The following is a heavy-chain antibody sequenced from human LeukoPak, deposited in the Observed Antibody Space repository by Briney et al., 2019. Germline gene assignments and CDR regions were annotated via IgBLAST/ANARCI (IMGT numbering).Heavy chain of an antibody. V-gene: IGHV3-21*01. CDR2: ISSSSSYI. Sequence: GGSLRLSCAASGFTFSSYSMNWVRQAPGKGLEWVSSISSSSSYIYYADSVKGRFTISRDNAKNSLYLQMNSLRAEDTAVYYCARDRVDGSHFYYFDYWGQGTLVTVSS. CDR1: GFTFSSYS. CDR3: ARDRVDGSHFYYFDY. D-gene: IGHD3-3*02. J-gene: IGHJ4*02.